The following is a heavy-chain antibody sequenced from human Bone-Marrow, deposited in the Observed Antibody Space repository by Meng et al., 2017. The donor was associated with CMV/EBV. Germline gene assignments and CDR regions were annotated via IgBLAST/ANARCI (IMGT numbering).Heavy chain of an antibody. V-gene: IGHV3-74*01. Sequence: GESLKISCAASGFTFSSYWMHWVRQAPGKGLVWVSRINSDGSSTSYADSVKGRFTISRDNAKNSLYLQMNSLRAEDTALYYCAKDMYYDSSGYVPHWGQGTLVTVSS. CDR3: AKDMYYDSSGYVPH. D-gene: IGHD3-22*01. CDR1: GFTFSSYW. J-gene: IGHJ1*01. CDR2: INSDGSST.